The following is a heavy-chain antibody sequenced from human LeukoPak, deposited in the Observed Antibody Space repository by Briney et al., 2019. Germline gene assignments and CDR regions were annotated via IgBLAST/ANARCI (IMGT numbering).Heavy chain of an antibody. V-gene: IGHV1-69*13. CDR2: IIPIFGTA. J-gene: IGHJ3*02. CDR3: ARSGVSAPTQPIFYAFDI. D-gene: IGHD1-26*01. Sequence: ASVTVSCTASGYTFTSYYMHWVRQAPGQGLEWMGGIIPIFGTANYAQKFQGRVTITADESTSTAYMELSSLRSEDTAVYYCARSGVSAPTQPIFYAFDIWGQGTMVTVSS. CDR1: GYTFTSYY.